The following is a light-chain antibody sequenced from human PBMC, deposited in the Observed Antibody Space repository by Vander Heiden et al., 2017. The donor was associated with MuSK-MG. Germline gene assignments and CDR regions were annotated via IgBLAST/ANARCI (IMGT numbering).Light chain of an antibody. Sequence: DIQLTQSPSMLSASVGDRINITCRASQSIGTFLAWYQRKPGNAPRVLIYKASTLHSGVPSRFSGSGSGTEFALTIASLQPDDFATYYCQQYNSKSTFGGGTEVEI. V-gene: IGKV1-5*03. CDR1: QSIGTF. J-gene: IGKJ4*01. CDR2: KAS. CDR3: QQYNSKST.